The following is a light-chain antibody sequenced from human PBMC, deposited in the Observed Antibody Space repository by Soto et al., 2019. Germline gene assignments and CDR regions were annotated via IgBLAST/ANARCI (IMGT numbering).Light chain of an antibody. Sequence: DIQMTQSPSSLSSYVEARVSITCRASQCISNYLAWYQQKPGTVPKLLISAASTLQTGVPSRFSGGGSGTDFTLTISSLQPEDVATYYCQKYNSAPWTLGEGTKVDIK. V-gene: IGKV1-27*01. CDR3: QKYNSAPWT. CDR1: QCISNY. J-gene: IGKJ1*01. CDR2: AAS.